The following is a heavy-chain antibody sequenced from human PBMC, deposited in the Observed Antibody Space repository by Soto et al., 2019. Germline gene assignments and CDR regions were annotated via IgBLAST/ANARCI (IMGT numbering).Heavy chain of an antibody. CDR2: INGDGSST. CDR3: ARESMWAPDY. CDR1: GFTFSLYW. J-gene: IGHJ4*02. V-gene: IGHV3-74*01. Sequence: EVQLVESGGGLVQPGGSLRLSCAASGFTFSLYWMHWVRQAPGKGLVWVSRINGDGSSTSNAVPVKGRFTISRDNAKNTLYLEMNSRRAEDTAVYYCARESMWAPDYWGQGTLVTVSS. D-gene: IGHD1-26*01.